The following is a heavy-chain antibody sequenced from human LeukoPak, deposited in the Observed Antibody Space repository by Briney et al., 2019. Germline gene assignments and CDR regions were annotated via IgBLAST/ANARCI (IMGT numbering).Heavy chain of an antibody. Sequence: GRSLRLSCAASGFSFSSYGMHWVRQAPGKGLEWVAVISYDGSNKFYADSVKGRFTISRDNSKNTLYLQMNSLRAEDTAVYYCAKPPEVGATVGYFDYWGQGTLVTVSS. D-gene: IGHD1-26*01. CDR1: GFSFSSYG. J-gene: IGHJ4*02. CDR3: AKPPEVGATVGYFDY. V-gene: IGHV3-30*18. CDR2: ISYDGSNK.